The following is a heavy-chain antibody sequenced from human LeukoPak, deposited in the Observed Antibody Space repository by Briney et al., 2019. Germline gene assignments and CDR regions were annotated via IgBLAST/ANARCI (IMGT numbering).Heavy chain of an antibody. J-gene: IGHJ4*02. D-gene: IGHD3-10*01. Sequence: GESLKISCKGSGYIFTSHWIGWVRQLPGKGLEWMGTIYPGDSETRYSPSFEGQVTISADRSISTAYLQWSSLKASDTAMYYCARRLVRGGGADYWGQGTLVSVSS. CDR1: GYIFTSHW. CDR3: ARRLVRGGGADY. CDR2: IYPGDSET. V-gene: IGHV5-51*01.